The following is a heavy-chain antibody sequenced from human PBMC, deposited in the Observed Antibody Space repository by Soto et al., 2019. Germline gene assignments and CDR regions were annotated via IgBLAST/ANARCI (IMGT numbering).Heavy chain of an antibody. V-gene: IGHV4-39*01. D-gene: IGHD3-22*01. J-gene: IGHJ4*02. CDR1: GGSISSSSYY. CDR2: IYYSGST. Sequence: SETLSLTCTVSGGSISSSSYYWGWIRQPPGKGLEWIGSIYYSGSTYYNPSPKSRVTISVDTSKNQYSLKLNSVTAAYTALYYCARRRYYYDSSGYEFDYWGQGTLVTVSS. CDR3: ARRRYYYDSSGYEFDY.